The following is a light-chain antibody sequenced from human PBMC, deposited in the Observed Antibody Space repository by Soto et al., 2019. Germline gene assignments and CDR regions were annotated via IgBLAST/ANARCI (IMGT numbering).Light chain of an antibody. J-gene: IGLJ2*01. CDR3: SSYAGRSRVA. CDR1: SSDIGAYDY. CDR2: EVT. V-gene: IGLV2-8*01. Sequence: QSALTQPPSASGSPGQSVTISCAGTSSDIGAYDYVAWYQQHPGKVPRLIIYEVTQRPSGVPDRFSGSKSGNTASLTVSGLQADDEAIYFCSSYAGRSRVAFGGGTKLTVL.